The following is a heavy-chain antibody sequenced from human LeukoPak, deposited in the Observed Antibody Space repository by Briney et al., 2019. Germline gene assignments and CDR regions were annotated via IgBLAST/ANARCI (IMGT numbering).Heavy chain of an antibody. Sequence: GGSLRLSCAASGITFSNYTMHWVRQAPGKGLEWVVVISDDGSNKYYADSVKGRFTISRDNSKNTLYLQMNSLRAEDTAVYYRARERYYYDSSGYYPPYWYFDLWGRGTLVTVSS. CDR3: ARERYYYDSSGYYPPYWYFDL. CDR2: ISDDGSNK. CDR1: GITFSNYT. D-gene: IGHD3-22*01. J-gene: IGHJ2*01. V-gene: IGHV3-30*04.